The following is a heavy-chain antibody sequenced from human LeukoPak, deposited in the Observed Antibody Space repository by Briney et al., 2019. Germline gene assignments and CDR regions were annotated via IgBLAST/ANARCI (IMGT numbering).Heavy chain of an antibody. V-gene: IGHV4-34*01. CDR2: INHSGST. Sequence: LSETLSLTCAVYGGSFSGYYWSWIRQPPGKGLEWIGEINHSGSTNYNPSLKSRVTISVDMSKNQFSLKLSSVTAADTAVYYCARGPSAYCGGDCYSVWAHRYYFDYWGQGTLVTVSS. CDR1: GGSFSGYY. D-gene: IGHD2-21*02. CDR3: ARGPSAYCGGDCYSVWAHRYYFDY. J-gene: IGHJ4*02.